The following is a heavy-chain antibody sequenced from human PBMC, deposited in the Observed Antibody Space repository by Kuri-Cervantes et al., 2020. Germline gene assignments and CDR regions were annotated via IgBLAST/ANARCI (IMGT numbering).Heavy chain of an antibody. CDR3: ARDLEWELPNGTGAMDV. Sequence: GESLKISCAASGFTFSSYGMHWVRQAPGKGLEWVANIKQDGSEKYYVDSVKGRFTISRDNAKNSLYLQMNSLRAEDTAVYYCARDLEWELPNGTGAMDVWGKGTTVTVSS. V-gene: IGHV3-7*01. J-gene: IGHJ6*03. CDR1: GFTFSSYG. D-gene: IGHD1-26*01. CDR2: IKQDGSEK.